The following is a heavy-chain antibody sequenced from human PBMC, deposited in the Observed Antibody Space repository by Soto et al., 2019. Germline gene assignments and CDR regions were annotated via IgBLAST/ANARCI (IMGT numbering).Heavy chain of an antibody. J-gene: IGHJ4*02. Sequence: GSLRLSCAASGFTFSSYGMHWVRQAPGKGLEWVAVISYDGSNKYYADSVKGRFTISRDNSKNTLYLQMNSLRAEDTAVYYCAKSSLWFGELSSPFDHWGQGTLVTVSS. CDR3: AKSSLWFGELSSPFDH. V-gene: IGHV3-30*18. CDR2: ISYDGSNK. D-gene: IGHD3-10*01. CDR1: GFTFSSYG.